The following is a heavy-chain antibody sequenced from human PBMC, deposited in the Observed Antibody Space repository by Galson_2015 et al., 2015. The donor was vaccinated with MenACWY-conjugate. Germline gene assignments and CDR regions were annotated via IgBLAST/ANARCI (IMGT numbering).Heavy chain of an antibody. J-gene: IGHJ5*02. CDR3: TRDRKGLIASVPSNWFDP. CDR2: INRDGTST. Sequence: SLRLSCAASGSTFSNYWMHWVRQTPGKGLVWVSRINRDGTSTTYADSVKGRFTISRDNAKNTLILQMNSLRVEDTAVYYCTRDRKGLIASVPSNWFDPWGQGTLVTVSS. D-gene: IGHD2/OR15-2a*01. CDR1: GSTFSNYW. V-gene: IGHV3-74*01.